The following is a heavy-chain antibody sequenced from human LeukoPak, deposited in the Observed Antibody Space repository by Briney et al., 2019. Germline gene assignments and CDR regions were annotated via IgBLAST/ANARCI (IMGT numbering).Heavy chain of an antibody. CDR1: GFTFSSYA. D-gene: IGHD6-6*01. V-gene: IGHV3-30*01. Sequence: PGGSLRLSCAAPGFTFSSYAMHWVRQAPGKGLEWVAVISYDGSNKYYADSVKGRFTISRDNSKNTLYLQMNSLRAEDTAVYYCARDGSSLDYWGQGTLVTVSS. CDR3: ARDGSSLDY. J-gene: IGHJ4*02. CDR2: ISYDGSNK.